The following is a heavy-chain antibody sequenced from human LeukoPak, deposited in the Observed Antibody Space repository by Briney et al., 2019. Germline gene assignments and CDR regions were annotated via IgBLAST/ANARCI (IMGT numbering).Heavy chain of an antibody. CDR1: GFTFSDAW. CDR2: ISTKTDGGTA. CDR3: IKSSGDWH. D-gene: IGHD2-21*02. J-gene: IGHJ4*02. Sequence: PGGSLRLSCAASGFTFSDAWMTWVRQAPGKGLEWVGRISTKTDGGTADYAAPVKGRFTISRDDSKNTLYLQMNSLKTDDTAVYYCIKSSGDWHWGQGTLVTVS. V-gene: IGHV3-15*05.